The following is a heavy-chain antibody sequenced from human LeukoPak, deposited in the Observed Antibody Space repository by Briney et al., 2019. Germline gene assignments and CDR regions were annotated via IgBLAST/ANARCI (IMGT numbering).Heavy chain of an antibody. V-gene: IGHV3-30-3*01. J-gene: IGHJ4*02. D-gene: IGHD5-18*01. CDR2: ISYDGSNK. Sequence: GRSLRLSCAASGFTFSSYAMHWVRQAPGKGLEWVAVISYDGSNKYYADSVKGQFTISRDNSKNTLYLQMNSLRAEDTAVYYCARGPYGYGFDYWGQGTLVTVSS. CDR3: ARGPYGYGFDY. CDR1: GFTFSSYA.